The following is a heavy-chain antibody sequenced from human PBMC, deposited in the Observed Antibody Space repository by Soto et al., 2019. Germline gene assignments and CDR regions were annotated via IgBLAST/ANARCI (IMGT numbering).Heavy chain of an antibody. V-gene: IGHV6-1*01. Sequence: QVQLQQSGPGLVKPSQTLSLTCAVSGDSVSSTSAAWNWIRQSPSRGLEWLGRTYYRSKWYNDYAVSVKSRIXXNXDXXKNQSSLQLNSVTPEDTAVYYCARDASASGWYFDYWGQGTLVTVSS. CDR2: TYYRSKWYN. D-gene: IGHD6-19*01. CDR1: GDSVSSTSAA. CDR3: ARDASASGWYFDY. J-gene: IGHJ4*02.